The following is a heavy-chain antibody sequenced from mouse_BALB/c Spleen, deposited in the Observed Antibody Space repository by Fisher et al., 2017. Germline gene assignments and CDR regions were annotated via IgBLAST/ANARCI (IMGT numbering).Heavy chain of an antibody. V-gene: IGHV5-17*02. CDR3: ARSELWQSLYYAMDY. J-gene: IGHJ4*01. D-gene: IGHD3-3*01. Sequence: RFTISRDNPKNTLFLQMTSLRSEDTAMYYCARSELWQSLYYAMDYWGQGTSVTVSS.